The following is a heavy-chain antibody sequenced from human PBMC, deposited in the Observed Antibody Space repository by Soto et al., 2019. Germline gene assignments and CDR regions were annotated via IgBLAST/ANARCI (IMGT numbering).Heavy chain of an antibody. Sequence: GGSLRLSCAVSGVTLTDVWMNWVRQAPGKGPEWVGRIKSNTAGGTTDFAAPVKGRFTISRDDSQNTLYLQMDSLKTEDTAVYYCSHGYYQYFNAWGPGTLVTVSS. CDR1: GVTLTDVW. J-gene: IGHJ4*02. CDR2: IKSNTAGGTT. D-gene: IGHD5-18*01. V-gene: IGHV3-15*07. CDR3: SHGYYQYFNA.